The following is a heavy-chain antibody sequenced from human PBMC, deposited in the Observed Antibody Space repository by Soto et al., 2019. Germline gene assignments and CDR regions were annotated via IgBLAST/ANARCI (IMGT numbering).Heavy chain of an antibody. V-gene: IGHV4-31*03. J-gene: IGHJ6*02. CDR1: GGSISSGGYY. Sequence: PSETLALSCTVSGGSISSGGYYWSWIRQHPGKGLEWIGYIYYSGSTYYNPSLKSRVTISVDTSKNQFSLKLSSVTAADTAVYYCARAAMTKVNYSYYGMDVWGQATTVTVSS. CDR2: IYYSGST. D-gene: IGHD4-17*01. CDR3: ARAAMTKVNYSYYGMDV.